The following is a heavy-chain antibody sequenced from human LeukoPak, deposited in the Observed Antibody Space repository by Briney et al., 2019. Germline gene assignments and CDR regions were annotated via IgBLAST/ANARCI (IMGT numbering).Heavy chain of an antibody. J-gene: IGHJ4*02. CDR3: ARVAIFGVYMAYYFDY. V-gene: IGHV1-18*01. CDR2: ISAYNGNT. CDR1: GYTFTSYD. Sequence: GASVKVSCKASGYTFTSYDISWVRQAPGQGLEWMGWISAYNGNTNSAHKLQGRVTMTTDTSMSTAYMELRSLRSDDTAVYYCARVAIFGVYMAYYFDYWGQGTLVTVSS. D-gene: IGHD3-3*01.